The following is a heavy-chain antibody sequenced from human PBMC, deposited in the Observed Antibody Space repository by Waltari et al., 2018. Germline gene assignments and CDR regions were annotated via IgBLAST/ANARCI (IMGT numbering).Heavy chain of an antibody. J-gene: IGHJ4*02. CDR1: GGSIRSGSYY. D-gene: IGHD3-3*01. CDR3: ARARTIFGVVPQD. Sequence: QVQLQESGPGLVKPSQTLSLTCTVSGGSIRSGSYYWSWIRQPAGKGLEWIGRIYTSGSTNYNPSLKSRVTISVDTSKNQFSLKLSSVTAADTAVYYCARARTIFGVVPQDWGQGTLVTVSS. V-gene: IGHV4-61*02. CDR2: IYTSGST.